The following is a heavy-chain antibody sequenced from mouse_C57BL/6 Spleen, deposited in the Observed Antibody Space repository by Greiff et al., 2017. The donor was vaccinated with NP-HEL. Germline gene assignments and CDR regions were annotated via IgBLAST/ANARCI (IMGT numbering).Heavy chain of an antibody. V-gene: IGHV5-9*01. Sequence: EVQLVESGGGLVKPGGSLKLSCAASGFTFSSYTMSWVRQTPEQRLEWVATISGGGGNTYYPDSVKGRFTISRDNAKNTLYLQMSSLRSEDTALYYCARQESNYVWYFDVWGTGTTVTVSS. J-gene: IGHJ1*03. CDR3: ARQESNYVWYFDV. CDR2: ISGGGGNT. D-gene: IGHD2-5*01. CDR1: GFTFSSYT.